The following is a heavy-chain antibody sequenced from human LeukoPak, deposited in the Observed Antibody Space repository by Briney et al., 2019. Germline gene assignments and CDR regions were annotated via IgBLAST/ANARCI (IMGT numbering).Heavy chain of an antibody. V-gene: IGHV4-59*08. D-gene: IGHD2-21*02. CDR2: INYSGST. CDR3: ARHALATVTDPSFDY. CDR1: GGSISGYY. J-gene: IGHJ4*02. Sequence: SSETLSLTCSDSGGSISGYYWSWIRQPPGKGLEWIGYINYSGSTSYSPSLKSRLTISVDTSNNQFSLKLSSVTAADTAVYYCARHALATVTDPSFDYWGQGTLVTVSS.